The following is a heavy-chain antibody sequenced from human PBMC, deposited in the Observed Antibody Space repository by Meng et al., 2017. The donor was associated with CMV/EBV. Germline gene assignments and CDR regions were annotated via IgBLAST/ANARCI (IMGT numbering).Heavy chain of an antibody. CDR1: GYKFTAYY. CDR3: ARVEGSAATATD. V-gene: IGHV1-2*02. J-gene: IGHJ1*01. CDR2: ISPNTGDT. Sequence: ASVKVSCKTSGYKFTAYYVHWVRQAPGQGLEWVGRISPNTGDTFYGQKFQGRVTVTSDTSITTAFMELRGLRSDDTAVYYCARVEGSAATATDWGQGTLVTVSS. D-gene: IGHD6-13*01.